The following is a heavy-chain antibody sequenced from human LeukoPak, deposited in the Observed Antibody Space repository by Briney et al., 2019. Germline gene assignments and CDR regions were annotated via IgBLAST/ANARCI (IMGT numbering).Heavy chain of an antibody. CDR3: ARQGDYVGNWFDP. CDR2: IHNRGST. D-gene: IGHD4-23*01. J-gene: IGHJ5*02. CDR1: GGSISTYY. Sequence: SETLSLTCTVSGGSISTYYWSWLRQPPGKGLEWLGYIHNRGSTNYYPSLKSRVTISVDTSDNQFSLKLSSVTAADTAVYYCARQGDYVGNWFDPWGQGTLVTVSP. V-gene: IGHV4-59*08.